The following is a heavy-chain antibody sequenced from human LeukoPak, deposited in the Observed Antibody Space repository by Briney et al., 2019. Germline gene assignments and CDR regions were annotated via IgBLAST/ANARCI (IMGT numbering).Heavy chain of an antibody. CDR1: GFGFSTYD. Sequence: GASEKVSCKASGFGFSTYDINWVRQAAGQGLEWMGWINPKSNNTGFAQRFQGRVTMTTNTSINIAYMELGSLTSEDTAVYFCARGRGFLPAASPFDYWGQGTLVTVSS. D-gene: IGHD2-2*01. V-gene: IGHV1-8*01. CDR2: INPKSNNT. CDR3: ARGRGFLPAASPFDY. J-gene: IGHJ4*02.